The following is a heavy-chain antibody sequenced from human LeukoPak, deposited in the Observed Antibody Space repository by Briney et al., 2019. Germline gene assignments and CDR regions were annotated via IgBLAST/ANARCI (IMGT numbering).Heavy chain of an antibody. CDR2: IYNSGNT. CDR3: AREVVVTAQDWFDP. J-gene: IGHJ5*02. Sequence: PSETLSLTCTVSGGSISSYYWSWIRQPPGKGLEWIGYIYNSGNTNYNPSLKSRVTISVDTSKNQFSLKLSSVTAADTAVYYCAREVVVTAQDWFDPWGQGTLVTVSS. CDR1: GGSISSYY. V-gene: IGHV4-59*01. D-gene: IGHD2-21*02.